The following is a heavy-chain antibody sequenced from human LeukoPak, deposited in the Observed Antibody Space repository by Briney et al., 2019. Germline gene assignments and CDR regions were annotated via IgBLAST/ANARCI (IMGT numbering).Heavy chain of an antibody. CDR2: IVPVFGSR. V-gene: IGHV1-69*06. CDR1: GGTFRNFA. CDR3: ARDPATLGYCSGGDCFRYNWFDP. Sequence: SVKVSCKASGGTFRNFAINWVRQAPGQGLEWMGRIVPVFGSRNYTQKFQGRLTITADRSTGTAYMELRSPRSDDTAVYYCARDPATLGYCSGGDCFRYNWFDPWGQGTLVTVSS. J-gene: IGHJ5*02. D-gene: IGHD2-15*01.